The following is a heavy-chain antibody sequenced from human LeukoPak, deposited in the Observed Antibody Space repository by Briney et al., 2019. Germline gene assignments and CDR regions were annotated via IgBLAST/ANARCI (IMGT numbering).Heavy chain of an antibody. CDR3: ARDGGGGNIVVVPAAISRPPDY. CDR2: INPNSGGT. V-gene: IGHV1-2*02. CDR1: GYTFTGYY. D-gene: IGHD2-2*02. J-gene: IGHJ4*02. Sequence: SVKVSCKASGYTFTGYYIHWVRQAPGQGLEWMGWINPNSGGTNYAQKFQGRVTMTRDTSISTAYMELSRLRSDDTAVYYCARDGGGGNIVVVPAAISRPPDYWGQGTLVTVSS.